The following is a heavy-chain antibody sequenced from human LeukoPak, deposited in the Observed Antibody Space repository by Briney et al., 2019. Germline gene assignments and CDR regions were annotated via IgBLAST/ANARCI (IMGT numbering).Heavy chain of an antibody. Sequence: GGSLRLSCAGSGFTFSSYAMTWVRQAPGKGLEWVSIISSGGGGSYYADSVKGRFTISRDNSKNTLYLQMNSLRAEDTAIYYCAKGGWTGWFDPWGPGTLVTVSS. V-gene: IGHV3-23*01. D-gene: IGHD6-19*01. CDR2: ISSGGGGS. CDR3: AKGGWTGWFDP. J-gene: IGHJ5*02. CDR1: GFTFSSYA.